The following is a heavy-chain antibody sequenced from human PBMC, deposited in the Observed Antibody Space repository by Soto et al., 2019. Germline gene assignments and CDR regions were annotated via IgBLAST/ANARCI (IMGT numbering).Heavy chain of an antibody. V-gene: IGHV4-59*01. CDR3: ARASFVAAPQDY. D-gene: IGHD6-6*01. CDR2: IYSSGST. J-gene: IGHJ4*01. CDR1: GDSINNYY. Sequence: SETLSLTCSVSGDSINNYYWSWIRQPPGKRLEWIGYIYSSGSTYYNPSLKSRVSMSVDTSKNQFSLKLSSVTAADTAVYYCARASFVAAPQDYWRHGTLVTVSS.